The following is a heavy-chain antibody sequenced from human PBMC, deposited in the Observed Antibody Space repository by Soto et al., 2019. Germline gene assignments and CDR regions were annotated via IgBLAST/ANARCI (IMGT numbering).Heavy chain of an antibody. CDR3: ARGYHYYDSSGYDKWDAFDI. V-gene: IGHV3-21*01. CDR1: GFTFSSYS. D-gene: IGHD3-22*01. CDR2: ISSSSSYI. Sequence: EVQLVESGGGLVKPGGSLRLSCAASGFTFSSYSMNWVRQAPGKGLEWVSSISSSSSYIYYADSVKGRFTISRDNAKKSLYLQMNSLRAEDTAVYYCARGYHYYDSSGYDKWDAFDIWGQGTIVTVSS. J-gene: IGHJ3*02.